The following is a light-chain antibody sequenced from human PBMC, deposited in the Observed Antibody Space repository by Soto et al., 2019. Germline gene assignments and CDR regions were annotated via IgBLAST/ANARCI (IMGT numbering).Light chain of an antibody. CDR3: AAWDDSLNACV. CDR1: SSNIGRNT. J-gene: IGLJ1*01. Sequence: QSVLTQPPSASGTPGQRVAISCSGSSSNIGRNTVNWYQQLPGTAPKLLIYSNDERPSGVPDRFHGSKSGTSSSLAISGLQSEDEADYYCAAWDDSLNACVFGTGTKVTVL. V-gene: IGLV1-44*01. CDR2: SND.